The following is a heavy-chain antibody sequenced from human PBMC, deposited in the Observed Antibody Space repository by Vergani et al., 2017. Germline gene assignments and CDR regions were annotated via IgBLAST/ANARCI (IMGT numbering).Heavy chain of an antibody. CDR2: ISYDGTQK. J-gene: IGHJ1*01. V-gene: IGHV3-30*03. Sequence: QVHLVESGGGVVQPGRSLRLSCVVSGFTSSYYGMHWVRQAPGKGLEWVAVISYDGTQKYYADSVKGRFTISIYNSKSTLYLQMNSLRTEDTAVYYCATKSCGTPGCQIGYFREWGQGTLVTVSS. D-gene: IGHD1-1*01. CDR1: GFTSSYYG. CDR3: ATKSCGTPGCQIGYFRE.